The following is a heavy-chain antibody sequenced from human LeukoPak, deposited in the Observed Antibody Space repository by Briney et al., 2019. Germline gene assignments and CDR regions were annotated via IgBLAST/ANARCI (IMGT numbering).Heavy chain of an antibody. CDR3: ARDSGYSSSFDY. Sequence: SETLSLTCTVSGGSISSHYWSWIRQPPGKGLEWIGYIYYSGSTNHNPSLKSRVTISVDTSKNQFSLKLSSATAADTAVYYCARDSGYSSSFDYWGQGTLVTVSS. V-gene: IGHV4-59*11. CDR1: GGSISSHY. J-gene: IGHJ4*02. CDR2: IYYSGST. D-gene: IGHD6-6*01.